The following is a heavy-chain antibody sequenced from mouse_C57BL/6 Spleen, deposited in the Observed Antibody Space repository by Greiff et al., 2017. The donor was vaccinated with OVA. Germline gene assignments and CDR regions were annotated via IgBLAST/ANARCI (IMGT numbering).Heavy chain of an antibody. D-gene: IGHD2-1*01. CDR3: RQGGNSDMDY. J-gene: IGHJ2*01. CDR2: IDPETGGT. V-gene: IGHV1-15*01. CDR1: GYTFTDYE. Sequence: QVQLKESGAELVRPGASVTLSCKASGYTFTDYEMHWVKQTPVHGLEWIGAIDPETGGTAYNQKFKGKAILTADKSSSTAYMKLRSLTSEDSAVYYCRQGGNSDMDYWGQGTTLTVSS.